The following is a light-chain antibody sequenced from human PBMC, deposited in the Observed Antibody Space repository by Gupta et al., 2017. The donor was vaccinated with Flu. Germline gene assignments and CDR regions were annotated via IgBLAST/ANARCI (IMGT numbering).Light chain of an antibody. V-gene: IGLV3-25*02. J-gene: IGLJ2*01. CDR2: KDS. CDR1: ALPKQY. Sequence: SSEPPQPPSVSVSPGQTASITCSGDALPKQYAYWYQQKPGQAPVLVIYKDSERASGIPARCSGSSSGTIVTLTISGVQAEDEADYYCQTADSSGTHVVFGGGTKLTV. CDR3: QTADSSGTHVV.